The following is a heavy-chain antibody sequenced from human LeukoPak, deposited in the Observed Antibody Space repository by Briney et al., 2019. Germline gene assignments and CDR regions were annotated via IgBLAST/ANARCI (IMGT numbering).Heavy chain of an antibody. J-gene: IGHJ6*03. CDR1: GYTFTNYA. D-gene: IGHD4-17*01. CDR3: ARSNSGDYVWGPYYYYYYMDV. V-gene: IGHV7-4-1*02. CDR2: INTNTGNA. Sequence: ASVKVSCKASGYTFTNYAMNWVRQAPGQGLEWMGWINTNTGNATYAQGFTGRFVFSLDTSVSTAYLQISSLKAEDTAVYYCARSNSGDYVWGPYYYYYYMDVWGKGTTVTISS.